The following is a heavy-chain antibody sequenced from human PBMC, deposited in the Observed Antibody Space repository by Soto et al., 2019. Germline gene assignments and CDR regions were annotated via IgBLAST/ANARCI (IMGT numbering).Heavy chain of an antibody. CDR3: ARDHSVSTPLDGIYV. V-gene: IGHV3-74*01. CDR1: GFTFSNYW. Sequence: PGGSLRLSCAASGFTFSNYWMYWVRQAPGKGLVCVSRISPDGSTTIYADSVKGRFTISRDNAKNTLYLQMNSLRAEDTAVYYCARDHSVSTPLDGIYVWGHGTTVTVSS. CDR2: ISPDGSTT. J-gene: IGHJ6*02. D-gene: IGHD2-15*01.